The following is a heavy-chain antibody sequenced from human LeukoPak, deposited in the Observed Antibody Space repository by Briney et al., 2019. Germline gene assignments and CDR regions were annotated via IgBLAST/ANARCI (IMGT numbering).Heavy chain of an antibody. D-gene: IGHD3-10*01. Sequence: GGSLRLSCAASGFTFSSYAMSWVRQAPGKGLERVSAIGGSGANTYYADSVKGRFTISRDNSKNMLFLQMSSLRAEDTAVYYCAKDWTHGVQGARGDYWGQGTLVTVSS. CDR2: IGGSGANT. V-gene: IGHV3-23*01. CDR3: AKDWTHGVQGARGDY. J-gene: IGHJ4*02. CDR1: GFTFSSYA.